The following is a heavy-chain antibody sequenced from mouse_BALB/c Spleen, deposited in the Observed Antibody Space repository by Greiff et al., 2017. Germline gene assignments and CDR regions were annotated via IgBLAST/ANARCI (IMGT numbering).Heavy chain of an antibody. V-gene: IGHV1-15*01. J-gene: IGHJ1*01. D-gene: IGHD6-5*01. CDR2: IDPETGGT. CDR1: GYTFTDYE. CDR3: TRSPNWYFDV. Sequence: QVQLQQSGAELVRPGASVTLSCKASGYTFTDYEMHWVKQTPVHGLEWIGAIDPETGGTAYNQKFKGKATLTADKSSSTAYMELRSLTSEDSAVYHCTRSPNWYFDVWGAGTTVTVSS.